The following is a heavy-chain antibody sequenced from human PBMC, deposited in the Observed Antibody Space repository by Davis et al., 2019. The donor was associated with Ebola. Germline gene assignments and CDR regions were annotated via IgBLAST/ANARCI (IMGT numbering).Heavy chain of an antibody. CDR2: ISSSGSAI. CDR1: GFTFSNYA. D-gene: IGHD6-19*01. V-gene: IGHV3-48*02. J-gene: IGHJ4*02. CDR3: ARESSGLDY. Sequence: GESLKISCAASGFTFSNYAMNWVRRAPGKGLEWVSYISSSGSAIYYADSVKGRFTISRDNAKNSLYLQMNSLRDEDTAVYYCARESSGLDYWGQGTLVTVSS.